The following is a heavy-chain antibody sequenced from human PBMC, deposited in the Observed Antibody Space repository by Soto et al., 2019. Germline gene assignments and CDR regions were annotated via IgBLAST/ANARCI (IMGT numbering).Heavy chain of an antibody. D-gene: IGHD1-26*01. CDR1: GYTFTSYA. J-gene: IGHJ5*02. CDR2: INAGNGNT. Sequence: ASVKVSCKASGYTFTSYAMHWVRQAPGQRLEWMGWINAGNGNTKYSQKFQGRVTITRDTSASTAYMELSSLRSDDTAVYYCARWIVVKFGWFDPWGQGTLVTVSS. V-gene: IGHV1-3*01. CDR3: ARWIVVKFGWFDP.